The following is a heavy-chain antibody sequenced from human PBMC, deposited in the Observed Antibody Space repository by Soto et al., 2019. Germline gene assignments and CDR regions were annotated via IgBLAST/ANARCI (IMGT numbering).Heavy chain of an antibody. CDR3: ARGRLTITMVRGVINWFDP. D-gene: IGHD3-10*01. Sequence: QVQLQESGPGLVKPSQTLSLTCTVSGGSISSGGYYWSWIRQHPGKGLEWIGYIYYSGSTYYNPSLKSRVTISVDTSKNQFSLKLSSVTAADTAVYYCARGRLTITMVRGVINWFDPWGQGTLVTVSS. CDR1: GGSISSGGYY. CDR2: IYYSGST. V-gene: IGHV4-31*03. J-gene: IGHJ5*02.